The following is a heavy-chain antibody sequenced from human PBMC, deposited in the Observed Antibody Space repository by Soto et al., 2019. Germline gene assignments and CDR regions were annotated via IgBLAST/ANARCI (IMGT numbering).Heavy chain of an antibody. D-gene: IGHD3-3*01. V-gene: IGHV3-64*01. Sequence: EVQLVESGGGLVQPGGSLRLSCAASGFTFSSYAMHWVRQAPGKGLEYVSAISSNGGSTYYANSVKGRFTISRDNXXXXXXXXXXXXXXXXXXXXXXXXXXPPDTRFXXWQDYYYYMDVWGKGTTVTVSS. CDR3: XXXXPPDTRFXXWQDYYYYMDV. J-gene: IGHJ6*03. CDR1: GFTFSSYA. CDR2: ISSNGGST.